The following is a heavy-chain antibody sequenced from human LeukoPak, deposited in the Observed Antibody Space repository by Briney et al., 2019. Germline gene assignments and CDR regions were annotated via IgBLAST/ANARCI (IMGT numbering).Heavy chain of an antibody. CDR1: GYTFTSYG. D-gene: IGHD3-22*01. CDR3: ARALYYDSSGYYDY. J-gene: IGHJ4*02. CDR2: ISAYNGNT. V-gene: IGHV1-18*01. Sequence: ASVKVSCKASGYTFTSYGISWVRQAPGQGLEWMGWISAYNGNTNYAQKLQGRVTMTTDTSTSTAYIALRSVRYDDTAVYYCARALYYDSSGYYDYWGQGTLVTVSS.